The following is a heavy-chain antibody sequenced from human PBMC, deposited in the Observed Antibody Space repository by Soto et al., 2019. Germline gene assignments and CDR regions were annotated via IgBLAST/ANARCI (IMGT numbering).Heavy chain of an antibody. D-gene: IGHD3-22*01. J-gene: IGHJ3*01. Sequence: GGSLRLCCAASGFTFRNYGMNWVRQAPGKGLEWVSYIGLGSSTKYYADSVEGRFTISRDNAKNSLYLQMNSLRAEDTAVYYCARDQLYYNDISGRPLNAFDVWGQGTMVTVSS. CDR2: IGLGSSTK. V-gene: IGHV3-48*01. CDR3: ARDQLYYNDISGRPLNAFDV. CDR1: GFTFRNYG.